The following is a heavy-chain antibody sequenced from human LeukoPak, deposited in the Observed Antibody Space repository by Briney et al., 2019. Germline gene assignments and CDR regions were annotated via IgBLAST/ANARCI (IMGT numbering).Heavy chain of an antibody. Sequence: GESLKISCKASGYSFTSYWIGWVRHMPGKGLEWMGIIDPSDSETRYTPSFQGQVTISVDKSLTTAYLQWNSLKASDTAMYFCARQTAMGRSGDYWGEGTLVTVSS. CDR1: GYSFTSYW. CDR2: IDPSDSET. D-gene: IGHD7-27*01. CDR3: ARQTAMGRSGDY. J-gene: IGHJ4*02. V-gene: IGHV5-51*01.